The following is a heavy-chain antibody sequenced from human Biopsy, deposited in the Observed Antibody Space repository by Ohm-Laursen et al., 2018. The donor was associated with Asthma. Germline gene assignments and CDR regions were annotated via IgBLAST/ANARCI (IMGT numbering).Heavy chain of an antibody. D-gene: IGHD3-3*01. CDR1: GGSMTPTSHY. CDR2: ISYGGKT. Sequence: GTLSLTCVVSGGSMTPTSHYWDWIRQAPGKGLEWIGYISYGGKTSYNPSLKNRVTISRDTSKNRFSLRLTSVTAADTAVYFCARRITIFGVVQKDHGMDAWGQGTTVIVSS. V-gene: IGHV4-39*01. J-gene: IGHJ6*02. CDR3: ARRITIFGVVQKDHGMDA.